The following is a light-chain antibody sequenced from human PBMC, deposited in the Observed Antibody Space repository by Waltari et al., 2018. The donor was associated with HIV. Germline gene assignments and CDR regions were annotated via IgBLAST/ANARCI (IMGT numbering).Light chain of an antibody. CDR1: QDISNY. J-gene: IGKJ4*01. CDR3: QHYDNLPLT. Sequence: DIQMTQSPSSLSASVGDRVSITCQASQDISNYLNWHQQKPGKAPKLLIYDASNLETGVPSRFSGSGSGTDFTLTISNLQPEDIATYYCQHYDNLPLTFGGGPRWRSN. V-gene: IGKV1-33*01. CDR2: DAS.